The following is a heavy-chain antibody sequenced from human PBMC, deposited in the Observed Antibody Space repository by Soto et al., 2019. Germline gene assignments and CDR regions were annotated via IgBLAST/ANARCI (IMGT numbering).Heavy chain of an antibody. CDR3: ATQEVGGSYVYTFDP. CDR1: GGSISSSSYY. J-gene: IGHJ5*02. CDR2: IYYSGST. V-gene: IGHV4-39*02. Sequence: QLQLQESGPGLVKPSETLSLTCTVSGGSISSSSYYWGWIRQPPGKGLEWIGSIYYSGSTYYNPSPKRRVTISVDTSKNHFSLKLSSVTAADTAVYYCATQEVGGSYVYTFDPWGQGTLVTVSS. D-gene: IGHD1-26*01.